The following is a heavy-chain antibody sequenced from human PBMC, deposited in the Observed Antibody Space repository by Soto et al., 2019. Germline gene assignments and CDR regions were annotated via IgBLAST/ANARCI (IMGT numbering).Heavy chain of an antibody. Sequence: QVQLVESGGGVVQPGRSLRLSCAASGFTFSSYGMHWVRQAPGKGLEWVAVISYDGSNKYYADSVKGRFTISRDNSKNTLYLQMNSLRAEDAAVYYCAGSAASRIYGRDVWGQGTTVTVTS. CDR1: GFTFSSYG. CDR3: AGSAASRIYGRDV. D-gene: IGHD2-2*01. CDR2: ISYDGSNK. V-gene: IGHV3-30*03. J-gene: IGHJ6*02.